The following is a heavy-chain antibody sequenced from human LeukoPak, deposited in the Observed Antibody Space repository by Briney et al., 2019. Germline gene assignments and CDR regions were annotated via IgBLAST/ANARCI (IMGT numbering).Heavy chain of an antibody. V-gene: IGHV3-53*01. J-gene: IGHJ4*02. CDR2: IYSGGST. CDR3: ARGLDHMNDY. CDR1: GFIFSNYW. D-gene: IGHD1-14*01. Sequence: GGSLRLSCAASGFIFSNYWMHWVRQAPGKGLEWVSVIYSGGSTYYADSVKGRFTISRDNSKNTLYLQMNSLRAEDTAVYYCARGLDHMNDYWGQGTLVTVSS.